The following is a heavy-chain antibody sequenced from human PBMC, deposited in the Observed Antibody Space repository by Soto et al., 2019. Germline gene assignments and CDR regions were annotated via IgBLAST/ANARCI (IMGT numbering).Heavy chain of an antibody. CDR3: ARGGYDISYYYYGMDV. V-gene: IGHV1-69*13. D-gene: IGHD5-12*01. CDR1: GGTFSSYA. Sequence: ASVKVSCKASGGTFSSYAISWVRQAPGQGLEWMGGIIPIFGTANYAQKFQGRVTITADESTSTAYMELSSLRSEDTAVYYCARGGYDISYYYYGMDVWGQGTTVTVSS. CDR2: IIPIFGTA. J-gene: IGHJ6*02.